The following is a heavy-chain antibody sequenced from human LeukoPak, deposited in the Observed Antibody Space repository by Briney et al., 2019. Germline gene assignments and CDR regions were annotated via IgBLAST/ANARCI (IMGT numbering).Heavy chain of an antibody. J-gene: IGHJ4*02. CDR2: IYHSGTT. V-gene: IGHV4-38-2*01. CDR3: TRVGVGATNPLR. D-gene: IGHD1-26*01. CDR1: VYSISGGYY. Sequence: SETLSLTCAVSVYSISGGYYWGWIRQPPGKGLEWIGSIYHSGTTYYNPSLKSRVTISVDTSKNQLSLKLSSVSAADTAVYYCTRVGVGATNPLRWGQGTLVTVSS.